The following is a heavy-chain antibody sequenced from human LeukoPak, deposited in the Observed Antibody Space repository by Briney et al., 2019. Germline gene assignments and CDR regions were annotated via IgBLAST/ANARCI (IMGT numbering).Heavy chain of an antibody. J-gene: IGHJ4*02. V-gene: IGHV3-23*01. D-gene: IGHD3-3*01. CDR3: AKVDYDFWSGYSPYHFDY. Sequence: GGSLRLSCAASGFTFSSYAMSWVRQAPGKGLEWVSAISGSGGSTYYADSVKGRLTIFRDNSKNTLYLQMNSLRAEDTAVYYCAKVDYDFWSGYSPYHFDYWGQGTLVTVSS. CDR1: GFTFSSYA. CDR2: ISGSGGST.